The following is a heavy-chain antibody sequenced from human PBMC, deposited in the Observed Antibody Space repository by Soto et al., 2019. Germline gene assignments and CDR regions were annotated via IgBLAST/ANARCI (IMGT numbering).Heavy chain of an antibody. Sequence: GASVKVSCKASGDTFTSYAMHWVRQAPGQRLEWMGWINAGNGNTKYSQKFQGRVTITRDTSASTAYMELSSLRSEDTAVYYCAIPNNYYDSSGSAFDYWGQGTLVTVSS. CDR1: GDTFTSYA. V-gene: IGHV1-3*01. CDR3: AIPNNYYDSSGSAFDY. J-gene: IGHJ4*02. D-gene: IGHD3-22*01. CDR2: INAGNGNT.